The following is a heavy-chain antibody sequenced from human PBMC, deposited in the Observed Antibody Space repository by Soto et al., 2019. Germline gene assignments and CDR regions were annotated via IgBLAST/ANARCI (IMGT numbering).Heavy chain of an antibody. CDR2: ISGSGGST. CDR1: GFTFSSYA. J-gene: IGHJ4*02. Sequence: HPVGSLRLSCAASGFTFSSYAMSWVRQAPGKGLEWVSAISGSGGSTYYADSVKGRFTISRDNSKNTLYLQMNSLRAEDTAVYYCAKANTNWNYFDWGQGTLVTVSS. V-gene: IGHV3-23*01. D-gene: IGHD1-7*01. CDR3: AKANTNWNYFD.